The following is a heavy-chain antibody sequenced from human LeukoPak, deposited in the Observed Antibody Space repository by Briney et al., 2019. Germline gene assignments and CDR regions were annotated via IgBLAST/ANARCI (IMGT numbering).Heavy chain of an antibody. CDR1: GGSISSYY. J-gene: IGHJ4*02. D-gene: IGHD3-22*01. V-gene: IGHV4-34*01. CDR2: INHSGST. CDR3: ARDVVWRSGSPTCYFDY. Sequence: TTSETLSLTCTVSGGSISSYYWSWIRQPPGKGLEWIGEINHSGSTNYNPSLKSRVTISVDTSKNQFSLKLSSVTAADTAVYYCARDVVWRSGSPTCYFDYWGQGTLVTVSS.